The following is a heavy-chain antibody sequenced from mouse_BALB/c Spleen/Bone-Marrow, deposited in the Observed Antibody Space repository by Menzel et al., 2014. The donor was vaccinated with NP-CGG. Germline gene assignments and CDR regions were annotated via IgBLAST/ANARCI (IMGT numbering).Heavy chain of an antibody. Sequence: VHLVESGAELARPGASVKMPCKASGYTFTSYTMHWVKQRPGQGLEWIGYINPSSGYTNYNQKFKDKATLTADKSSSTAYMQLSSLTSEDSAVYYCARRYDYAMDYWGQGTSVTVSS. J-gene: IGHJ4*01. CDR3: ARRYDYAMDY. V-gene: IGHV1-4*01. D-gene: IGHD2-14*01. CDR1: GYTFTSYT. CDR2: INPSSGYT.